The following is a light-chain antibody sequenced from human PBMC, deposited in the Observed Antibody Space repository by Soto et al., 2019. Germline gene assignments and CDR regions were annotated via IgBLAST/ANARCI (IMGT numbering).Light chain of an antibody. V-gene: IGKV1-39*01. CDR2: AAS. Sequence: DIQMTQSPSSLSASVGDRVTITCRARQRISSYLNWYQQKPGKAPKLMIYAASSLQSGVPSRFSGSGFGTEFTLTISSRQADDFASYYCQESYSTPPWTFVQGTKVESK. J-gene: IGKJ1*01. CDR3: QESYSTPPWT. CDR1: QRISSY.